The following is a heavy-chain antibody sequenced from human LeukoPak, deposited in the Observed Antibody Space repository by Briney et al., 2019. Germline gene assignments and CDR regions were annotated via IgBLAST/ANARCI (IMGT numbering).Heavy chain of an antibody. CDR3: QKTAYEILTGYYFDY. J-gene: IGHJ4*02. CDR1: GGTFSSYA. V-gene: IGHV1-69*06. Sequence: SMKVYCKASGGTFSSYAIIWLRQAPGQGLEWMGGIIPIFGTANSAQKFQGRVTITADKCRSTAYMELSSLRSEDTVFFFKQKTAYEILTGYYFDYWGQGTLVTVSS. D-gene: IGHD3-9*01. CDR2: IIPIFGTA.